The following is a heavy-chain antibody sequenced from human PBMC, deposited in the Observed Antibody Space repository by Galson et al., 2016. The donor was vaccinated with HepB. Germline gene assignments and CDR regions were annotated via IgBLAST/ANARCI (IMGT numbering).Heavy chain of an antibody. Sequence: SVKVSCKASGGTFRSYVIAWVRQAPGQGLEWVGGIIPVFGTGNYAQKFQGRVTITADESTSTAYMELSSLTSEDTAVYYCARGVLKGYCTGPSCTASWFDPWGQGTLVTVSS. J-gene: IGHJ5*02. CDR1: GGTFRSYV. CDR2: IIPVFGTG. CDR3: ARGVLKGYCTGPSCTASWFDP. V-gene: IGHV1-69*13. D-gene: IGHD2-2*01.